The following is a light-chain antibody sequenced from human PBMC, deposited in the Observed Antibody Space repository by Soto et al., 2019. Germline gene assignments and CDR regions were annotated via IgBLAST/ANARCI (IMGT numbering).Light chain of an antibody. CDR1: ESISYW. Sequence: DIQLTQSPSTLTASVGDRVTIGCRASESISYWLAWYQQKPWKAPKLLIYDASSLRSGAPSRFSRSGSGTEFPLTISPLQPDDFATYYWQQYDSYSKTFGQGTQLEIK. CDR2: DAS. CDR3: QQYDSYSKT. V-gene: IGKV1-5*01. J-gene: IGKJ2*01.